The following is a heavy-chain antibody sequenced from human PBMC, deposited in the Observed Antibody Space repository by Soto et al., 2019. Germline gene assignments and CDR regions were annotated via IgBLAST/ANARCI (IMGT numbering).Heavy chain of an antibody. CDR3: ARDSGYSSSWYRVYFAY. CDR2: IKQDGSEK. J-gene: IGHJ4*02. Sequence: GGSLRLSCAASGFTFSSYWMSWVRRAPGKGLEWVANIKQDGSEKYYVDSVKGRFTISRDNAKNSLYLQMNSLRAEDTAVYYCARDSGYSSSWYRVYFAYWGQGTLVTVSS. CDR1: GFTFSSYW. D-gene: IGHD6-13*01. V-gene: IGHV3-7*01.